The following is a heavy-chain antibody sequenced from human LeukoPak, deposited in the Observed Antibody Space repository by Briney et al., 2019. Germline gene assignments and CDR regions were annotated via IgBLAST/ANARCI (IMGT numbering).Heavy chain of an antibody. CDR1: GGSISTYY. Sequence: SETLSLICTVSGGSISTYYWSWIRQPPRKGLECIGYIYYYGSTNYHPSLKSRVTMSVDASKNQFSLKLTSVTAADTAVYYCVRVSCSGGTCLSPDLGQGTLVTVSS. CDR2: IYYYGST. J-gene: IGHJ1*01. CDR3: VRVSCSGGTCLSPD. V-gene: IGHV4-59*01. D-gene: IGHD2-15*01.